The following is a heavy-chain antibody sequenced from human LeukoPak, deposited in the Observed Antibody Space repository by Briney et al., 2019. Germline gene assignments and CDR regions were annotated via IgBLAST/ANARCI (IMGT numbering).Heavy chain of an antibody. J-gene: IGHJ4*02. CDR1: GYTFTGYY. CDR2: INPNSGGT. V-gene: IGHV1-2*02. Sequence: HGASVKVSCKASGYTFTGYYMHWVRQAPGQGLEWMGWINPNSGGTNYAQKFQGRVTMTGDTSISTAYMELSRLRSDDTAVYYCARGGYYYDSSGYSFDYWGQGTLVTVSS. D-gene: IGHD3-22*01. CDR3: ARGGYYYDSSGYSFDY.